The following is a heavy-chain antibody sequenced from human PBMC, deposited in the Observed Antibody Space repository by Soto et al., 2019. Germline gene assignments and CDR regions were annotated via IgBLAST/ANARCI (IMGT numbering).Heavy chain of an antibody. Sequence: WETLSLTCTVSGGSISSSSYYWGWIRQPPGKGLEGIGSIYYSGSTYYNPSLKSRVTISVDTSKNHFSLKLSSVTAADTAVYYCARWLGHYEERSLEPWGQGPLVTVSS. V-gene: IGHV4-39*01. CDR2: IYYSGST. J-gene: IGHJ5*02. CDR3: ARWLGHYEERSLEP. CDR1: GGSISSSSYY. D-gene: IGHD4-17*01.